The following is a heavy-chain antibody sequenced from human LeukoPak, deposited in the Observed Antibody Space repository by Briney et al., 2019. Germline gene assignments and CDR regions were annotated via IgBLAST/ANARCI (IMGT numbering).Heavy chain of an antibody. CDR3: ASPHYGHTPYYFDH. J-gene: IGHJ4*02. D-gene: IGHD3-16*01. V-gene: IGHV4-4*07. CDR2: IYTSGST. CDR1: GGSISSYY. Sequence: PSETLSLTCTVSGGSISSYYWSWIRQPAGKGLEWIGRIYTSGSTNYNPSLKSRVTISVDTSKNQFSLKLSSVTAADTAVYYCASPHYGHTPYYFDHWGQGTLVTVSS.